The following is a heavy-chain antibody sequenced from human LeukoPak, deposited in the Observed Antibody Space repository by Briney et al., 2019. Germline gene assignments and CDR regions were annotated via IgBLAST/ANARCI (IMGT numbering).Heavy chain of an antibody. CDR2: ISSSSSYI. J-gene: IGHJ4*02. D-gene: IGHD6-19*01. Sequence: GGSLRLSCAASGFTFSSYSMNWVRQAPGKGLEWVSSISSSSSYIYYADSLKGRFTISRDNAKNSLYLQMNSLRAEDTAVYYCAGRRGAVAGGIDYWGQGTLVTVSS. CDR3: AGRRGAVAGGIDY. CDR1: GFTFSSYS. V-gene: IGHV3-21*01.